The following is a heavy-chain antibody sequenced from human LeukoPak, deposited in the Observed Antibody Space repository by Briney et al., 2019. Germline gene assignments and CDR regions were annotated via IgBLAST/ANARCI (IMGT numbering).Heavy chain of an antibody. Sequence: PSETLSLTCTVSGGSISSYYWSWIRQPAGKGLEWIGRIYTSGSTNYNPSLKSRVTMSVDTSKNQFSLKLSSVSAADTAVYYCVRGHNWVDAFDIWGQGTVVTVSS. D-gene: IGHD1-1*01. V-gene: IGHV4-4*07. CDR1: GGSISSYY. CDR2: IYTSGST. J-gene: IGHJ3*02. CDR3: VRGHNWVDAFDI.